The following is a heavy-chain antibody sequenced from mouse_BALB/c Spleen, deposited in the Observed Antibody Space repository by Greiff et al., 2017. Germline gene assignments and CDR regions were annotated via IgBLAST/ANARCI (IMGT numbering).Heavy chain of an antibody. V-gene: IGHV5-4*02. CDR2: ISDGGSYT. D-gene: IGHD2-1*01. CDR1: GFTFSDYY. Sequence: EVQRVESGGGLVKPGGSLKLSCAASGFTFSDYYMYWVRQTPEKRLEWVATISDGGSYTYYPDSVKGRFTISRDNAKNNLYLQMSSLKSEDTAMYYCASYGNWAYWGQGTLVTVSA. CDR3: ASYGNWAY. J-gene: IGHJ3*01.